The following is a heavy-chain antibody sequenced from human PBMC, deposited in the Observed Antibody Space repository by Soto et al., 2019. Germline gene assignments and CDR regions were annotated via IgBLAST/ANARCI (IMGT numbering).Heavy chain of an antibody. D-gene: IGHD3-3*01. V-gene: IGHV1-18*03. Sequence: QVQLVQSGAEVKKPGASVKVSCKASGYTFTSYGISWVRQAPGQGLEWMGWISAYNGNTNYAQKLQGRVTMTTDTSTSTAYMELRSLRSDDMAVYYCARDFIYDFWSGPPPSYYYYGMDVWGQGTTVTVSS. J-gene: IGHJ6*02. CDR1: GYTFTSYG. CDR3: ARDFIYDFWSGPPPSYYYYGMDV. CDR2: ISAYNGNT.